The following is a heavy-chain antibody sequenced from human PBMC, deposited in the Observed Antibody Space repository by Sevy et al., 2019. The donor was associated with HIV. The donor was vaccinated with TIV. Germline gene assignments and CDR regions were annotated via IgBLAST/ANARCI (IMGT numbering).Heavy chain of an antibody. V-gene: IGHV3-7*01. CDR3: ARWDV. CDR2: IKGDGSDK. CDR1: GFTFSSSW. J-gene: IGHJ6*04. Sequence: GGSLRLSCAASGFTFSSSWMNWVRQAPGKGLEWVDNIKGDGSDKYYVDSVKGRFTISRDNAQNSLYLEMNSLRAEDTAVYYCARWDVWGKGTTVTVSS.